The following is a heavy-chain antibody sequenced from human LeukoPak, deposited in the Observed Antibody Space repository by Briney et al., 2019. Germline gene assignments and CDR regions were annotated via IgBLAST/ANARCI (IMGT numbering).Heavy chain of an antibody. D-gene: IGHD6-19*01. CDR2: INPNSGGT. V-gene: IGHV1-2*02. CDR1: GYTFTGYY. CDR3: ARDRSSGWYEFADY. Sequence: ASVKVSCKASGYTFTGYYMHWVRQAPGQGLERMGWINPNSGGTNYAQKFQGRVTMTRDTSISTAYMELSRLRSDDTAVYYCARDRSSGWYEFADYWGQGTLVTVSS. J-gene: IGHJ4*02.